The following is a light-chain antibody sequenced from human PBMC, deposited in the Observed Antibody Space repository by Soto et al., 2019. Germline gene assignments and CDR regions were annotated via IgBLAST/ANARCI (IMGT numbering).Light chain of an antibody. Sequence: QSVLTQPRSVSGSPGQSGTISCTGTSSDVGGYNYVSWYQQHPGKAPKLMIYDVSKRPSGVPDRFSGSKSGNTASLTISGLQAEDEADYYCCSYAGSYIYVFGTGTKVTVL. CDR1: SSDVGGYNY. CDR3: CSYAGSYIYV. V-gene: IGLV2-11*01. J-gene: IGLJ1*01. CDR2: DVS.